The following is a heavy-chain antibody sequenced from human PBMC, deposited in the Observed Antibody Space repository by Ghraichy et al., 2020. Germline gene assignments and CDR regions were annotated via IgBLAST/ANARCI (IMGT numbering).Heavy chain of an antibody. CDR1: GYSSTSYW. J-gene: IGHJ3*02. CDR2: IYLGDSDT. CDR3: ARGPVGTGTTPDGFDI. Sequence: GESLNISCKGSGYSSTSYWIGWVRQMPGKGLEWMGIIYLGDSDTRYSPSFQGQVTISADKSISTAYLQWSSLKASDSAMYYCARGPVGTGTTPDGFDIWGQGTMVTVSS. V-gene: IGHV5-51*01. D-gene: IGHD1-14*01.